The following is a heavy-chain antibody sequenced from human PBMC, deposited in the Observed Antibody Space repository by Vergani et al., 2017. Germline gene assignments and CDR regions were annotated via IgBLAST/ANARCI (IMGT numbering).Heavy chain of an antibody. CDR3: ARTRAKADIPGSEGVRDGFDI. CDR2: IYYSGST. CDR1: GGSISSYY. J-gene: IGHJ3*02. Sequence: QVQLQESGPGLVKPSETLSLTCTVSGGSISSYYWSWIRQPPGKGLEWIGYIYYSGSTNYNPSLKSRVTISVDTSKNQFSLKLSSVTAADTAVYYCARTRAKADIPGSEGVRDGFDIWGQGTMVTVSS. D-gene: IGHD2-2*01. V-gene: IGHV4-59*01.